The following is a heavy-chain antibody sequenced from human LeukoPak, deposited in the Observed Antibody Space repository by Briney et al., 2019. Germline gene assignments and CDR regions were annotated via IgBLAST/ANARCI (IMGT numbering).Heavy chain of an antibody. V-gene: IGHV3-23*01. J-gene: IGHJ4*02. D-gene: IGHD6-13*01. CDR2: ISGSGGTT. CDR1: GFTFSSYA. CDR3: ALSREGYSSSWYWV. Sequence: PGGSLRLSCAASGFTFSSYAMSWVRRAPGKGLEWVSGISGSGGTTYYADSVKGRFTISRDNSKYTLYLQMNSLRAEDTAVYYCALSREGYSSSWYWVWGQGTLVTVSS.